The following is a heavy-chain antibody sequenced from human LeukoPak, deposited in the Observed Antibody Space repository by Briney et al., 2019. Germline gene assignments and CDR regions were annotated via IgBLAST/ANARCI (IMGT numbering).Heavy chain of an antibody. CDR2: INHSGST. CDR3: ARGQGGSSSWSDFDY. V-gene: IGHV4-34*01. CDR1: GASFSGYY. D-gene: IGHD6-13*01. J-gene: IGHJ4*02. Sequence: SETLSLTCAVYGASFSGYYWSWTRQSPGKGLEWIGEINHSGSTNYNPSLKSRVTMSVDTSKNQFSLKLSSVTAADTAVYYCARGQGGSSSWSDFDYWGQGTLVTVSS.